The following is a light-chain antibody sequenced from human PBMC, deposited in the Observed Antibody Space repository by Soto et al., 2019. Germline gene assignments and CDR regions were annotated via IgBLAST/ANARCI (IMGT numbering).Light chain of an antibody. CDR3: CSYAGSSTPVV. Sequence: QSALTQPASVSGSPGQSITISCTGSSGDIGTYNLVSWYQQHPGKAPKLMIYEGSKRPSGVSNRFSGSKSGNTASLTISGLQAEDDGDYYCCSYAGSSTPVVFGGGTKLTVL. CDR1: SGDIGTYNL. J-gene: IGLJ2*01. V-gene: IGLV2-23*01. CDR2: EGS.